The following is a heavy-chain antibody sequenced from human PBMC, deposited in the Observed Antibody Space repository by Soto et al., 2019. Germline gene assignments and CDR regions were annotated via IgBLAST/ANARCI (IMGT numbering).Heavy chain of an antibody. CDR2: INHSGST. CDR3: ARIGGLVATIFDY. J-gene: IGHJ4*02. D-gene: IGHD5-12*01. CDR1: GGSMSTSSYY. V-gene: IGHV4-39*07. Sequence: SETLSLTCTVSGGSMSTSSYYWGWIRQPPGKGLEWIGEINHSGSTCYNPSLKSRVTISVDTSKNQFSLNLSSVTAADTAVYYCARIGGLVATIFDYWGQGTLVTVSS.